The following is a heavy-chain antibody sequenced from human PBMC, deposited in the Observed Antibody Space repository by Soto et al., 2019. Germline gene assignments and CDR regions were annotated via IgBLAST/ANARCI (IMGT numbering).Heavy chain of an antibody. CDR3: VRGIYSCYVQDDFDY. CDR2: ISSGSEYI. J-gene: IGHJ4*02. D-gene: IGHD5-12*01. Sequence: EVRLVESGGGLVKPGESLRLSCAASGFSFSTFSMNWVRQAPGKGLEWVSSISSGSEYIFYADSIKGRFTISRDNAKNSLYLQMNGLRAEDTAVYYCVRGIYSCYVQDDFDYWGQGTLVTVSS. V-gene: IGHV3-21*02. CDR1: GFSFSTFS.